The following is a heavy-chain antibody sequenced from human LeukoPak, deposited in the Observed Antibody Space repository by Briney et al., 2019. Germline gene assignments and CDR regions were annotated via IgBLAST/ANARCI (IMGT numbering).Heavy chain of an antibody. D-gene: IGHD5-12*01. CDR3: ASDPLVDIVATGYFDY. J-gene: IGHJ4*02. Sequence: SCKASGYTFTGYYMHWVRQAPGKGLEWVAVIWYDGSNKYYADSVKGRFTISRDNSKNTLYLQMNSLRAEDTAVYYCASDPLVDIVATGYFDYWGQGTLVTVSS. CDR1: GYTFTGYY. V-gene: IGHV3-33*01. CDR2: IWYDGSNK.